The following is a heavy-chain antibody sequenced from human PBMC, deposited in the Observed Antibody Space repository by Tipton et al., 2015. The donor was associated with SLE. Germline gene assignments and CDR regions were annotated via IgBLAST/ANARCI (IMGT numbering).Heavy chain of an antibody. V-gene: IGHV4-34*09. CDR3: AREDDSSYGNWFDP. J-gene: IGHJ5*02. CDR2: INHSGNT. CDR1: GGSFSGYY. Sequence: TLSLTCAVYGGSFSGYYWSWIRQPPGRGLEWIGEINHSGNTNYNPSLRSRVTISVDTSKNQFSLELTSVTAADTAVYYCAREDDSSYGNWFDPWGQGTLVTVSS. D-gene: IGHD4-11*01.